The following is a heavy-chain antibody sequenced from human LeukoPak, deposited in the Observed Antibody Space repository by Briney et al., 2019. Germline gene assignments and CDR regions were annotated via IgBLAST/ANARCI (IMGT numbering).Heavy chain of an antibody. CDR3: ARHRRGSYYYYYYMDV. CDR2: INHSGST. D-gene: IGHD1-26*01. Sequence: SETLSLTCTVSGGSISSYYWSWIRQSPGKGLEWIGEINHSGSTNYNPSLKSRVTISVDTSKNQFSLKLSSVTAADTAVYYCARHRRGSYYYYYYMDVWGKGTTVTISS. J-gene: IGHJ6*03. CDR1: GGSISSYY. V-gene: IGHV4-34*01.